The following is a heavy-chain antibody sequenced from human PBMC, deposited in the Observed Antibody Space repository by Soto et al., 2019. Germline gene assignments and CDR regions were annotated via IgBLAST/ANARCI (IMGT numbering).Heavy chain of an antibody. V-gene: IGHV4-31*03. J-gene: IGHJ4*02. CDR2: IYYSGNT. D-gene: IGHD6-19*01. CDR3: ARARYSSHYHIEN. CDR1: VVSITTGGYY. Sequence: TLSLTCSFSVVSITTGGYYCSWIRQHPGKGLEWIGYIYYSGNTYYNPSLKSRVTISLDTSKNQFSLKLSSVTAADTAVYYCARARYSSHYHIENWGQGTLVTVS.